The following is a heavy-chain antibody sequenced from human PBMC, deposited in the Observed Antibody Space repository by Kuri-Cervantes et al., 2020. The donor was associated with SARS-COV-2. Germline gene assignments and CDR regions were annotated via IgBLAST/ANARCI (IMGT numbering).Heavy chain of an antibody. D-gene: IGHD5-18*01. J-gene: IGHJ6*02. CDR1: TYTFFSKS. CDR2: INGSGGST. Sequence: ECLSPSCAVCTYTFFSKSMSWVRQAPGKGLEWVSAINGSGGSTYYADSVKGRFTISRDNSKNTLYLQMNSLRAEDTAVYYCARGRVYSYGFGYGMDVWGQGTTVTVSS. CDR3: ARGRVYSYGFGYGMDV. V-gene: IGHV3-23*01.